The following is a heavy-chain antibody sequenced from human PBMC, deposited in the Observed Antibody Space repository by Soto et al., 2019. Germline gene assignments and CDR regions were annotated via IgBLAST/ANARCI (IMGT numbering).Heavy chain of an antibody. V-gene: IGHV4-4*02. Sequence: SETLSHTCAVSGGSLTSNNWWTWVRQPPGQGLEWIGEIYRTGSTNYNPSLKSRVTISLDKSENQFSLKVTSLTAADTAVYYCASRDPGTSVDYWGQGTLVTVSS. D-gene: IGHD1-7*01. CDR2: IYRTGST. J-gene: IGHJ4*02. CDR3: ASRDPGTSVDY. CDR1: GGSLTSNNW.